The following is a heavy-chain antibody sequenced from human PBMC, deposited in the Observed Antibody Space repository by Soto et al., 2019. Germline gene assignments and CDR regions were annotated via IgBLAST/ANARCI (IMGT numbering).Heavy chain of an antibody. V-gene: IGHV1-69*13. J-gene: IGHJ4*02. Sequence: ASVKVSCKASGGTFSSYAISWVRQAPGQGLEWMGGIIPIFGTANYAQKFQGRVTITADESTSTAYMELSSLRSEDTAVYYCARDSYCSGGSCYQYYFDYWGQGXLVTVYS. CDR1: GGTFSSYA. CDR2: IIPIFGTA. D-gene: IGHD2-15*01. CDR3: ARDSYCSGGSCYQYYFDY.